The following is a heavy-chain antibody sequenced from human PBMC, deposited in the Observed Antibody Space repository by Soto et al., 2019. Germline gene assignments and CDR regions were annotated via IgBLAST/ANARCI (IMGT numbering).Heavy chain of an antibody. CDR2: IKQDGSEK. D-gene: IGHD4-17*01. CDR1: GFTFSSYW. CDR3: ARDRTTVATPDAFDI. V-gene: IGHV3-7*03. J-gene: IGHJ3*02. Sequence: GGSLRLSCAASGFTFSSYWMSWVRQAPGKGLEWVANIKQDGSEKYYVDSVKGRFTISRDNAKNSLYLQMNSLRAEDTAVYYCARDRTTVATPDAFDIWGQGTMVTVSS.